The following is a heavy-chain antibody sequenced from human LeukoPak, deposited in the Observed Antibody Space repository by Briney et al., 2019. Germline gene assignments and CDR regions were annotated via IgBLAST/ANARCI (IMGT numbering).Heavy chain of an antibody. Sequence: GGSLRLSCAASGFTFNNNAIHWVRQAPGKGLEWVAVVSHDGTNTYYADSVKGRFTISRDNSKNTVYLQMNSLRAEDTAVYYWARAYRVLCYFDHWGQGALVTVSS. CDR3: ARAYRVLCYFDH. CDR1: GFTFNNNA. CDR2: VSHDGTNT. V-gene: IGHV3-30*01. D-gene: IGHD2-21*01. J-gene: IGHJ4*02.